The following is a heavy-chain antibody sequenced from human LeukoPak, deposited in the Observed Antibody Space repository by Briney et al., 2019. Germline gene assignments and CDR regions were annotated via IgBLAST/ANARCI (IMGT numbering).Heavy chain of an antibody. V-gene: IGHV4-59*01. J-gene: IGHJ5*02. D-gene: IGHD2-2*01. CDR2: IYYNGNT. Sequence: SETLSLTCTVSGGSMSGYYWSWIRQPPGKGLEWIGYIYYNGNTNYSPSLKSRVTISIDTSQNQLSLKLSSVTAADTAVYYCARDSTSWKNWFDPWGQGILVTVSS. CDR3: ARDSTSWKNWFDP. CDR1: GGSMSGYY.